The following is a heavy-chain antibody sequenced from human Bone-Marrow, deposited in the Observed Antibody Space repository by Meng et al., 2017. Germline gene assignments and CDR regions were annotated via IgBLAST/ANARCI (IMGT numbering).Heavy chain of an antibody. D-gene: IGHD4-17*01. CDR1: GGSISSGNPY. V-gene: IGHV4-31*03. Sequence: QLQGACPRLVKPSPTLSLSCTLSGGSISSGNPYWSWIRQHPGKGLEYIGYIYYSGSTYYNPSLKSRVIISVDTSKNQFSLRLNSVTAADTAVYYCASLYGDSSVWYLDLWGRGTLVTVSS. CDR3: ASLYGDSSVWYLDL. J-gene: IGHJ2*01. CDR2: IYYSGST.